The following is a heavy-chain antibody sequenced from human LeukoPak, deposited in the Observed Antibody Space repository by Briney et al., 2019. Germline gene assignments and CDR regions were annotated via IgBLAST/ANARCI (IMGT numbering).Heavy chain of an antibody. V-gene: IGHV4-4*07. CDR1: GGSISSYY. D-gene: IGHD3-9*01. Sequence: KPSETLSLTCTVSGGSISSYYWSWIRQPAGKGLEWIGRIYTSGSTNYNPSLKSRVTISVDTSKNQFSLKLSSVTAADTAVYYCARRPLLRYFDLSVYNRPFDYWGQGTLVTVSS. J-gene: IGHJ4*02. CDR2: IYTSGST. CDR3: ARRPLLRYFDLSVYNRPFDY.